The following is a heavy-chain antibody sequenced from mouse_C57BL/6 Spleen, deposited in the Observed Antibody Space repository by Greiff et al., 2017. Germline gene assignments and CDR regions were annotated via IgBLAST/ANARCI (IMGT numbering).Heavy chain of an antibody. V-gene: IGHV1-69*01. CDR1: GYTFTSYW. CDR3: AIYGSSYWCAY. D-gene: IGHD1-1*01. CDR2: IDPSDSYT. Sequence: QVQLQQPGAELVMPGASVKLSCKASGYTFTSYWMHWVKQRPGQGLEWIGEIDPSDSYTNYNQKFKGKSTLTVDKSSSTAYMQLSSLTSEDSAVYYCAIYGSSYWCAYWGQGTLVTVSA. J-gene: IGHJ3*01.